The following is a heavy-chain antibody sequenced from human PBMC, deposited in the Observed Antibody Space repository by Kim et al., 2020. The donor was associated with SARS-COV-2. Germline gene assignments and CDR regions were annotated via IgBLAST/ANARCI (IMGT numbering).Heavy chain of an antibody. Sequence: GGSLRLSCAASGFTFSSYAMSCVRQAPGKGLEWVSVIYSGGSSTYYADSVKGRFTISRDNSKNTLYLQMNSLRAEDTAVYYCAKKAAASDAFDIWGQGTMVTVSS. V-gene: IGHV3-23*03. CDR3: AKKAAASDAFDI. CDR1: GFTFSSYA. J-gene: IGHJ3*02. D-gene: IGHD2-2*01. CDR2: IYSGGSST.